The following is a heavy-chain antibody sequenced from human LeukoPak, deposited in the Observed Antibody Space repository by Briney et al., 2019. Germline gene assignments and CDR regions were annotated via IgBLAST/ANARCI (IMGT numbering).Heavy chain of an antibody. CDR2: VYISGST. CDR3: ARDDYGDLDNWFDP. Sequence: SETLSLTCTVSGGSISSGSYYWTWIRQPAGKGLEWIGRVYISGSTNYNPSLKSRVTISVDTSKNQFSLRLSSVTAADTAVYYCARDDYGDLDNWFDPWGQGTLVTVSS. J-gene: IGHJ5*02. D-gene: IGHD4-17*01. V-gene: IGHV4-61*02. CDR1: GGSISSGSYY.